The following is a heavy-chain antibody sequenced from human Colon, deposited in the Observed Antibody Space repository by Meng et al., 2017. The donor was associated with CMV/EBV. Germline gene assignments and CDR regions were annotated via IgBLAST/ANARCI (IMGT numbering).Heavy chain of an antibody. CDR2: IYDTGRT. D-gene: IGHD2-21*02. J-gene: IGHJ5*02. CDR3: ARNRLECGGDCYFADS. Sequence: GGSLRLSCAASGFSVRNNYISWVRQGPGKGLEWVSVIYDTGRTYYADSVKGRFTVSRDESKNTVFLQMNNLRAEDTAVYHCARNRLECGGDCYFADSWGQGTLVTVSS. CDR1: GFSVRNNY. V-gene: IGHV3-66*01.